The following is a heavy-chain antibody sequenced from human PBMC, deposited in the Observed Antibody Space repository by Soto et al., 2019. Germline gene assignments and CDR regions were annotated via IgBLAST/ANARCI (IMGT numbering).Heavy chain of an antibody. Sequence: SETLSLTCTVSGGSISSYYWSWIRQPPGKGLEWIGYIYYSGSTNYNPSLKSRVTISVDTSKNQFSLKLSSVTAADTAVYYCARDRIGKGTKYGMDAWGQGTTVTVSS. D-gene: IGHD3-10*01. CDR2: IYYSGST. CDR3: ARDRIGKGTKYGMDA. J-gene: IGHJ6*02. V-gene: IGHV4-59*01. CDR1: GGSISSYY.